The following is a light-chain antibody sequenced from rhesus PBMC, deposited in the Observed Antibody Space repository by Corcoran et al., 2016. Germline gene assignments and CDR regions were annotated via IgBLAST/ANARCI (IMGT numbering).Light chain of an antibody. Sequence: DIVMTQTPLSLPVTLGEPASISCRSSQSLPSSNGYNYLIWYLQKPGQFPKSLIYYGSNRASGVPDRFMCSGSGTDCTLKISKVEAEGVWVYYCMQTLQPPRTFGQGTKVEIK. J-gene: IGKJ1*01. V-gene: IGKV2-60*01. CDR1: QSLPSSNGYNY. CDR2: YGS. CDR3: MQTLQPPRT.